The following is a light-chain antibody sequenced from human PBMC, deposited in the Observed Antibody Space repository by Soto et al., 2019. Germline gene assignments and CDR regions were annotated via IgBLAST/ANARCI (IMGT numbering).Light chain of an antibody. V-gene: IGLV2-14*01. CDR3: SSYTSSSTPYV. CDR1: SSDVGGYNY. Sequence: QSALTQPASVSGSPGQSITISCTGTSSDVGGYNYVSWYQQHPGKAPKLMIYDVSNRPSGVSNRFSGSKSGNTASLTISGLQAEDEADYYCSSYTSSSTPYVFGGGTKLTGL. J-gene: IGLJ2*01. CDR2: DVS.